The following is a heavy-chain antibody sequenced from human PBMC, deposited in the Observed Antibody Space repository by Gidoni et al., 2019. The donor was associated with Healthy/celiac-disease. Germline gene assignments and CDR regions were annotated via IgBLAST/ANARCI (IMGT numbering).Heavy chain of an antibody. J-gene: IGHJ4*02. Sequence: EVQLVEYGGGLVQPGRSLRLSCAASGFPFDDYAMHWVRQAPGKGLEWVSGISWNSGSIGYADSVKGRFTISRDNAKNSLYLQMNSLRAEDTALYYCAKDVGYSSGWGYFDYWGQGTLVTVSS. CDR3: AKDVGYSSGWGYFDY. D-gene: IGHD6-19*01. V-gene: IGHV3-9*01. CDR2: ISWNSGSI. CDR1: GFPFDDYA.